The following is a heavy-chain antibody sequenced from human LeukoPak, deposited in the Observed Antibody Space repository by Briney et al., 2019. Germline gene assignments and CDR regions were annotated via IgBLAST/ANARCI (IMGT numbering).Heavy chain of an antibody. CDR2: ILNDGTWE. D-gene: IGHD3-16*01. CDR3: VKGGSISHNWFDS. V-gene: IGHV3-30*02. CDR1: GFTYSDYG. Sequence: PGGSLRLSWAASGFTYSDYGMHWVRQAPGRGLEWVAFILNDGTWEYYPDSVKGRLTISRDNSRNTLYLQMNSVRLEDTAIYYCVKGGSISHNWFDSWGQGTLVTVSS. J-gene: IGHJ5*01.